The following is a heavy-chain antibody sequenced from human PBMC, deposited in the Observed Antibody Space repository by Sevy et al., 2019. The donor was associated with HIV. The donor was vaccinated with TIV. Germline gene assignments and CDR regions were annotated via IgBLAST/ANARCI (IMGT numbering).Heavy chain of an antibody. CDR2: LSFACGRI. V-gene: IGHV3-23*01. Sequence: GESLKISCVASGFTFSKYSMSWVRQTPGKGLEWVSTLSFACGRINYADSVKGRFTMSRDDSRNTFYLQMDSRRAEDTAIYYCAREGCSKPHDYWGQGTLVTVSS. D-gene: IGHD2-2*01. J-gene: IGHJ4*02. CDR3: AREGCSKPHDY. CDR1: GFTFSKYS.